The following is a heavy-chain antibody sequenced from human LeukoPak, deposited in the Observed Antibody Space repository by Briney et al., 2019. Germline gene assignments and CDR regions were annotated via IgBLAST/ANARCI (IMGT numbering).Heavy chain of an antibody. V-gene: IGHV3-48*04. CDR1: GFTFSNYG. CDR3: ARDLMGRAYRGAFYY. CDR2: ITSSGSIT. Sequence: GGSLRLSCAASGFTFSNYGMTWVRQAPGKGLEWLSYITSSGSITHYADSVEGRFTIYRDNAKNSLYLQMNSLRAEDTAVYYCARDLMGRAYRGAFYYWGQGTLVTVSS. J-gene: IGHJ4*02. D-gene: IGHD6-13*01.